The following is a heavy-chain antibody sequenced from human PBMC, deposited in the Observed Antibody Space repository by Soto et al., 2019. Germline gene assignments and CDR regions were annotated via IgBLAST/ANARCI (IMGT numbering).Heavy chain of an antibody. Sequence: SETLSLTCTVSGGSISSGGYYWSWIRQHPGKGLEWIGYIYYSGSTYYNPSLKSRDTISLDTSKNQFSLKLSSVTAADTAVYYCARQKAAGSFTYYFDNWGQGTLVTVSS. CDR3: ARQKAAGSFTYYFDN. J-gene: IGHJ4*02. V-gene: IGHV4-31*03. CDR2: IYYSGST. CDR1: GGSISSGGYY. D-gene: IGHD6-13*01.